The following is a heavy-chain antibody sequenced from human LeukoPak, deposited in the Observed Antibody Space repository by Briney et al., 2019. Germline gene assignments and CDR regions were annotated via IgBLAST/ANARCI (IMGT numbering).Heavy chain of an antibody. CDR2: TYYRSKWYN. CDR1: GDSVSSNSAA. D-gene: IGHD6-13*01. CDR3: ARGGMSHSSSWFPTPDNALPFDY. V-gene: IGHV6-1*01. J-gene: IGHJ4*02. Sequence: SQALSLTCAISGDSVSSNSAAWNWIRQSPSRVLEWLGRTYYRSKWYNDYAVSVKSRITINPDTSKNQFSLQLNSVTPEDTAVYYCARGGMSHSSSWFPTPDNALPFDYWGQGTLVTVSS.